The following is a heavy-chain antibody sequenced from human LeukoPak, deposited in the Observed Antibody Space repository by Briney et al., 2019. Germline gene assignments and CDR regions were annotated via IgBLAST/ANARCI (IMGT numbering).Heavy chain of an antibody. CDR2: IYSTGTT. CDR1: GGSISGYF. J-gene: IGHJ6*03. CDR3: ARHNPPPTGFCSGTSCFMSGSQYFYMDV. Sequence: SETLSLTYTVSGGSISGYFWSWIRQPPGKGPEWIGYIYSTGTTNYSPSLSSRVTISVDTSKNQLSLNLRFVTATDTAVYHCARHNPPPTGFCSGTSCFMSGSQYFYMDVWGKGTSVTVS. V-gene: IGHV4-4*09. D-gene: IGHD2-2*01.